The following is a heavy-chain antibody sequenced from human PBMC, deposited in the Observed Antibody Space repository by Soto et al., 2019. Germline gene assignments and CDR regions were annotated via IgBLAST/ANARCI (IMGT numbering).Heavy chain of an antibody. D-gene: IGHD2-8*01. Sequence: EVQLVESGGNVLQPGGSLRLSCAASGFISSSYWMHWVRQAPGKGLVWVSRINRDGSRTDYADSVKVRFAVSRDNAKNTVLLQMNSLRADDTAVYYCARGVNGYYYVDYWGQGTLVTVSA. CDR2: INRDGSRT. CDR3: ARGVNGYYYVDY. CDR1: GFISSSYW. J-gene: IGHJ4*02. V-gene: IGHV3-74*01.